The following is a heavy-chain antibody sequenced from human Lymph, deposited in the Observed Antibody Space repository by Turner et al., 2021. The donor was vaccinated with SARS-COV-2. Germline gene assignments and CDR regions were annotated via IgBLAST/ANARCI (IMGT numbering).Heavy chain of an antibody. Sequence: QVQLVPSGAEVKKPGASVKVSCKVSGYTFTSYYMHSVRQDTGQGLEWMGIINPSGGSTTYAQKFQGRVTMTRDTSTSTVYMELSSLRSEDTAVYYCARDPPIQIWVDYFYYGMDVWGQGTTVTVSS. CDR3: ARDPPIQIWVDYFYYGMDV. V-gene: IGHV1-46*01. CDR2: INPSGGST. CDR1: GYTFTSYY. D-gene: IGHD5-18*01. J-gene: IGHJ6*02.